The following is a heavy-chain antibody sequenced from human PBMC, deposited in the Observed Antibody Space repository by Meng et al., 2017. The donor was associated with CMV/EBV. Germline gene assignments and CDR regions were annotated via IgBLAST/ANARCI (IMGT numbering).Heavy chain of an antibody. V-gene: IGHV5-51*01. Sequence: KVSCKGSGYRFTTYWIGWVRQMPGKGLEWMGIIYPGDSDTRYSPSFQGQVTISADKSIRSAYLQWSSLKASDTAMYYCARQYCSSTSCRRLNYYYYYGMDVWGQGTTVTVSS. J-gene: IGHJ6*02. D-gene: IGHD2-2*01. CDR3: ARQYCSSTSCRRLNYYYYYGMDV. CDR2: IYPGDSDT. CDR1: GYRFTTYW.